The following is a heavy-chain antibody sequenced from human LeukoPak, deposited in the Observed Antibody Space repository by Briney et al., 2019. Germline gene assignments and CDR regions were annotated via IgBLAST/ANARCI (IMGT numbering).Heavy chain of an antibody. D-gene: IGHD5-12*01. J-gene: IGHJ4*02. CDR1: GFAFSGRE. V-gene: IGHV3-48*03. CDR3: VRASYTGFDLHFDQ. CDR2: ISSNGKTI. Sequence: QPGGSLRHSCSASGFAFSGREMAWVRQAPGKGLEWVSYISSNGKTILHADSVKGRITISRDNAKKSLYLQLGGLRVEDSAFYYCVRASYTGFDLHFDQWGQGTLVTVSS.